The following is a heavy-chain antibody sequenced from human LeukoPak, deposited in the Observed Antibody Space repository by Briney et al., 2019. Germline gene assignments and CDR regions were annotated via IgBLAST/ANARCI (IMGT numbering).Heavy chain of an antibody. V-gene: IGHV3-21*01. D-gene: IGHD4-11*01. CDR3: AGRLPGGPFDL. Sequence: GGSLRLSCAASGFTFSSYSMNWVRQAPGKGLEWVSSISSSSSYIYYADSVKGRFTISRDKAKNSLYRQMNSLRAEDTAVYYCAGRLPGGPFDLWAQETMVPVSS. J-gene: IGHJ3*01. CDR1: GFTFSSYS. CDR2: ISSSSSYI.